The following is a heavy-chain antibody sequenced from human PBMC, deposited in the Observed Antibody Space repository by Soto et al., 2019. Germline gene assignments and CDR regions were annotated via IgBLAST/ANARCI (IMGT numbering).Heavy chain of an antibody. CDR1: GFSLSTSGVA. CDR3: ANRHMSEDGYTWGGHFES. D-gene: IGHD5-12*01. V-gene: IGHV2-5*02. J-gene: IGHJ4*02. Sequence: QITLKESGPALVSPTQTLTLTCTFSGFSLSTSGVAVGWIRQPPGKALEWLALVYWDDEKRYSPSLNSRLTITKDTSKNQVVLTMTNMDPVDTATYYCANRHMSEDGYTWGGHFESWGQGTLVTVSS. CDR2: VYWDDEK.